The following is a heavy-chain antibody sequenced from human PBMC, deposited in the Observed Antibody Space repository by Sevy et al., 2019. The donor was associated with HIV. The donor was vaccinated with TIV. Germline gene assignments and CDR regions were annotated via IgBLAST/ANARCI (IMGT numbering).Heavy chain of an antibody. Sequence: ASVKVSCKVSGYTLTELSMHWVRQAPGKGLEWMGGFDPEQVEATYAQRFQGRVTMTEDTSTDTAYMELSSLRSDDTAVYYCATVDILTGGGYYGLDVWGQGTTVTVSS. V-gene: IGHV1-24*01. J-gene: IGHJ6*02. CDR3: ATVDILTGGGYYGLDV. CDR2: FDPEQVEA. D-gene: IGHD3-9*01. CDR1: GYTLTELS.